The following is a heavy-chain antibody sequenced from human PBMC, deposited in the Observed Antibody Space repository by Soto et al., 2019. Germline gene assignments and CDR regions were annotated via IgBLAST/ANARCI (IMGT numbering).Heavy chain of an antibody. Sequence: QVQLVESGGGVVQPGRSLRLSCAASGFTFSSYAMHWVRQAPGKGLEWVAVISYDGSNKYYADSVKGRFTISRDNSKNPLYLQMNSLRAEDTAVYYCARDRGYGDHGGWYFDLWGRGTLVTVSS. V-gene: IGHV3-30-3*01. CDR2: ISYDGSNK. CDR1: GFTFSSYA. J-gene: IGHJ2*01. D-gene: IGHD4-17*01. CDR3: ARDRGYGDHGGWYFDL.